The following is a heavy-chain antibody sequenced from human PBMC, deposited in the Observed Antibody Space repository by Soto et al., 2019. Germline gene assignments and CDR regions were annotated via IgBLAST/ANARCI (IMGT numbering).Heavy chain of an antibody. CDR3: VGGQYYFDY. D-gene: IGHD3-10*01. CDR1: GFPFSSYG. Sequence: QVQLVESGGGVVQPGRSLRLSCAASGFPFSSYGMHWVREAPGKGLELVAVISYDGSNKYYADSVKGRFTTSRDNSASTLYLQMNSLRAEDTALYYCVGGQYYFDYRGQGTLVTVSP. J-gene: IGHJ4*02. V-gene: IGHV3-30*03. CDR2: ISYDGSNK.